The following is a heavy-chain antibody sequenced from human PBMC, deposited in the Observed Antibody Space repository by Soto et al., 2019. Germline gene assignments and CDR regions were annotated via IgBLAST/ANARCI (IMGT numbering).Heavy chain of an antibody. Sequence: PGGSLRLSCAASGFTFSDHYFSWIRQAPGKGLEWVSYISTTGSSIYYADSVKGRFTISRDNAKNSLYLQMNSLRVDDTAVYYCARGHYRLDVWGQGTTVTVSS. J-gene: IGHJ6*02. CDR2: ISTTGSSI. CDR3: ARGHYRLDV. CDR1: GFTFSDHY. V-gene: IGHV3-11*01.